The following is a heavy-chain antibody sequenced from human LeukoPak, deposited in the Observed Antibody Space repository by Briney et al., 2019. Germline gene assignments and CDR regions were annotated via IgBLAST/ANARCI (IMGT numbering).Heavy chain of an antibody. V-gene: IGHV1-2*02. D-gene: IGHD1-1*01. CDR1: GYTITGYY. Sequence: ASVKVSCMASGYTITGYYIHWVRQAPGQGLEWMGWINPNSGDTNYAQKFQGRVTMTRDTSINTAFMELSRLRSDDTAVYYCARDRHWNQGNFDYWGQGTLVTVSS. CDR2: INPNSGDT. CDR3: ARDRHWNQGNFDY. J-gene: IGHJ4*02.